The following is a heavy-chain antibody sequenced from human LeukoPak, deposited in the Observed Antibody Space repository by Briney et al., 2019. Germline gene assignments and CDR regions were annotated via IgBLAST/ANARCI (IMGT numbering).Heavy chain of an antibody. V-gene: IGHV3-21*01. CDR1: GFTFSYYS. J-gene: IGHJ6*03. CDR3: AKVDRGDYSSSPVPYYNYYMNV. CDR2: ISSSSSLI. Sequence: PGGSLRLXCAASGFTFSYYSMNWVRQAPGRELEWVSCISSSSSLIFYSDSVRGRFTISRDNAKNLLYLHMNSLRVEDTAVYYCAKVDRGDYSSSPVPYYNYYMNVWGKGTTVTVSS. D-gene: IGHD6-13*01.